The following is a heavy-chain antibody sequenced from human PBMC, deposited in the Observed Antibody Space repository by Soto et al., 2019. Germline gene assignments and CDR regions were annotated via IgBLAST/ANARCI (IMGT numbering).Heavy chain of an antibody. CDR1: GGSVSSASFY. J-gene: IGHJ5*02. CDR3: ARVNSGRNWFDP. CDR2: IYFSGST. V-gene: IGHV4-61*01. Sequence: XETLSLTCTVSGGSVSSASFYWIWMRQAPGKGLEWIGFIYFSGSTNYNPSLKSRVTMSLDTSKNQFSLKLRSVTPADTAVYFCARVNSGRNWFDPWCQGTLFAVSS. D-gene: IGHD6-19*01.